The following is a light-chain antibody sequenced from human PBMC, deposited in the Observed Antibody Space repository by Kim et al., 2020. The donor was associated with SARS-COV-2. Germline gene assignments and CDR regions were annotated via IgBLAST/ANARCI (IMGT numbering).Light chain of an antibody. Sequence: EIVLTQSPGTLSLSPGERATLSCRASQSVSSSYLVWYQQKPGQAPRLLIYGASSRATGIPDRFSGSGSGTDFTLTIGRLEPEDFAVYYCQQYGSSPPYTFGQGTKLEI. CDR1: QSVSSSY. CDR3: QQYGSSPPYT. CDR2: GAS. J-gene: IGKJ2*01. V-gene: IGKV3-20*01.